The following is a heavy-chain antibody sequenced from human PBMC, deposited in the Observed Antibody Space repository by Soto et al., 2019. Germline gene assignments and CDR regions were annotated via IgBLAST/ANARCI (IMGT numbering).Heavy chain of an antibody. CDR3: ARLEGLATISYYFDF. CDR1: GGSISSYY. Sequence: SETLCLTCTVAGGSISSYYWGWIRQHPGKGLEWIGSIYYRGNAYYNPSLQTRVTISLDKSKSQFSLKLNSVTAADSAVYFCARLEGLATISYYFDFWGPGALVTVSS. CDR2: IYYRGNA. J-gene: IGHJ4*02. V-gene: IGHV4-39*01. D-gene: IGHD3-9*01.